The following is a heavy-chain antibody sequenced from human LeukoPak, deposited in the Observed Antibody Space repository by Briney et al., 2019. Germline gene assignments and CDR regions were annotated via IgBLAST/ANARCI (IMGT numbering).Heavy chain of an antibody. CDR3: AREWPGGIAAAGTRIEGDY. D-gene: IGHD6-13*01. V-gene: IGHV3-7*01. CDR1: GFSVSGYW. J-gene: IGHJ4*02. CDR2: IKQDGSEK. Sequence: GGSLRHSCAVSGFSVSGYWMTWVRQAPGKGLEWVANIKQDGSEKNYVDSVKGRFTISRDNAENSLFLQMNSLRVEDTAVYYCAREWPGGIAAAGTRIEGDYWGQGTLVAVSS.